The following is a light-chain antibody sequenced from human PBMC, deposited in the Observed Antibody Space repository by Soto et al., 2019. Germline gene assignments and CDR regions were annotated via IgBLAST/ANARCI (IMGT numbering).Light chain of an antibody. J-gene: IGLJ1*01. V-gene: IGLV2-14*01. Sequence: QSVLTQPASVSGSPGQSITISCTGTSSDVGVYNYVSWYQQHPGKAPKLMIFEVSHRPSGVSSRFSGSKSGNTASLTISGLQAEDEADYYCSSYTASSTLLYVFGSGTKVTVL. CDR1: SSDVGVYNY. CDR2: EVS. CDR3: SSYTASSTLLYV.